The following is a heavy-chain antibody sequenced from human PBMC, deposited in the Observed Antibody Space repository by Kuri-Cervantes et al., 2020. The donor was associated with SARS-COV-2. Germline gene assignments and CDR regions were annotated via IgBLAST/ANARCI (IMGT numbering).Heavy chain of an antibody. Sequence: SETLSLTCTVSGGSISSGGYYWSWVRQHPGRGPEWIGYVYYNGNTFYSPSLKSRVIMSIDMSRNQFSLRLSSVTAADTAVYYCARGGTTVPTSGAFDFWGQGTLVTVSS. J-gene: IGHJ3*01. CDR1: GGSISSGGYY. D-gene: IGHD4-17*01. CDR2: VYYNGNT. V-gene: IGHV4-31*03. CDR3: ARGGTTVPTSGAFDF.